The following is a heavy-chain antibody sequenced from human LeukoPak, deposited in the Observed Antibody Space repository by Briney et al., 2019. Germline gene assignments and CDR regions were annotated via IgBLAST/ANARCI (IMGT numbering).Heavy chain of an antibody. CDR3: ARAGYDYGDSFDY. J-gene: IGHJ4*02. V-gene: IGHV1-2*02. CDR2: VNPNGGAT. D-gene: IGHD4-17*01. CDR1: GCSFHTYY. Sequence: ASVKVSCKASGCSFHTYYIHWVRQAPGQGPEWMGCVNPNGGATNYTQTFQGRVTMTTDTSIDTAYMEVRGLRSDDAVVYFCARAGYDYGDSFDYWGQGTLVTVSS.